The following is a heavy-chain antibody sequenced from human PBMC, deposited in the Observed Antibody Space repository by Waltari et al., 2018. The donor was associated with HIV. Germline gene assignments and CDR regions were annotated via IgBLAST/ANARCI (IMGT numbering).Heavy chain of an antibody. J-gene: IGHJ5*02. CDR1: GVSISSYNW. CDR3: ARVMSGDYGSSWFDP. Sequence: QVQLQESGPGLVKPSETLSLTCAVSGVSISSYNWWGWVRQPPGTGLEWIGEMFPSGSTHYNPSLKSRVTISVDKAKNQFSLKLTSVTAADTAVYFCARVMSGDYGSSWFDPWGQGTLVTVSS. D-gene: IGHD2-21*02. CDR2: MFPSGST. V-gene: IGHV4-4*02.